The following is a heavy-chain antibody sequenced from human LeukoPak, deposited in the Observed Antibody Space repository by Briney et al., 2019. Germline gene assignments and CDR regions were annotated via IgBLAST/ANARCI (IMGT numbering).Heavy chain of an antibody. V-gene: IGHV3-7*01. CDR1: GFTFTNYW. Sequence: RGSLRLSCAASGFTFTNYWMTWVRQAPGKGLEWVANINKDGSEKQYVDSVKGRFTISRDNPKNSVYLQMSSLRVEDSAVYYCARDPVQDFDFWGQGIMVTVSS. CDR3: ARDPVQDFDF. CDR2: INKDGSEK. J-gene: IGHJ4*02.